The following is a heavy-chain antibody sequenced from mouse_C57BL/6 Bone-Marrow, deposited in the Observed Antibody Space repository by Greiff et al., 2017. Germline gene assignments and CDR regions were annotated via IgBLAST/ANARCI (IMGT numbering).Heavy chain of an antibody. CDR1: GFTFSDYG. J-gene: IGHJ4*01. CDR2: ISSGSSTI. D-gene: IGHD1-3*01. CDR3: ARESGYAMDD. Sequence: EVHLVESGGGLVKPGGSLKLSCAASGFTFSDYGMHWVRQAPEKGLEWVAYISSGSSTIYYADTVKGRFTISRDNAKNTLFLQMTSLRSEDTAMYYCARESGYAMDDWGQGTSVTVSS. V-gene: IGHV5-17*01.